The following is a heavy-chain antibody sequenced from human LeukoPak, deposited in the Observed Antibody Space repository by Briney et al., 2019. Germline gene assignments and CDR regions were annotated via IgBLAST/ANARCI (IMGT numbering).Heavy chain of an antibody. CDR3: AREYQLLGTVYNYFDP. J-gene: IGHJ5*02. CDR2: INPNRGST. CDR1: GYTFTSYY. V-gene: IGHV1-46*01. Sequence: ASVKVSCKASGYTFTSYYMYWVRQAPGQGLEWMGIINPNRGSTNYAQKFQGRVTMTRNTSISTAYMELTSLRSEDTAVYHCAREYQLLGTVYNYFDPWGQGTLVTVSS. D-gene: IGHD2-2*01.